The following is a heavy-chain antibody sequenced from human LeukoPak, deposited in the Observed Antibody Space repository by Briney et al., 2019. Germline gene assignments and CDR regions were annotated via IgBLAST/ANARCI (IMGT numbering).Heavy chain of an antibody. V-gene: IGHV3-7*01. CDR2: IKEDGSKI. CDR1: GFTFSSYW. D-gene: IGHD2-8*01. J-gene: IGHJ4*02. Sequence: GGSLRLSCAASGFTFSSYWMSWVRQAPGKGLERVANIKEDGSKIYYVDSVKRRFTISRDNARNSLYLQMDSLGAEDTAVYYCVRENNGAYWGQGTLVTVSS. CDR3: VRENNGAY.